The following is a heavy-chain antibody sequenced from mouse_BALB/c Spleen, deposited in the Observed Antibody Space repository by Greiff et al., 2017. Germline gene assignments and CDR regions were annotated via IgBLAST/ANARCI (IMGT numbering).Heavy chain of an antibody. CDR1: GYSITSGYY. CDR3: ARVYDGYYLDY. Sequence: DVKLQESGPGLVKPSQSLSLTCSVTGYSITSGYYWNWIRQFPGNKLEWMGYISYDGSNNYNPSLKNRISITRDTSKNQFFLKLNSVTTEDTATYYCARVYDGYYLDYWGQGTTLTVSS. J-gene: IGHJ2*01. V-gene: IGHV3-6*02. D-gene: IGHD2-3*01. CDR2: ISYDGSN.